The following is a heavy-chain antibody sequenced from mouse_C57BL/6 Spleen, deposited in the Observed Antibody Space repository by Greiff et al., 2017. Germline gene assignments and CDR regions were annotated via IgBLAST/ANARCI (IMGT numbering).Heavy chain of an antibody. CDR2: ISNGGGST. Sequence: EVKLVESGGGLVQPGGSLKLSCAASGFTFSDYYMYWVRQTPEKRLEWVAYISNGGGSTYYPDTVKGRFTISRDNAKNTLYLQMSRLKSEDTAMYYCARHGDYDEGYYAMDYWGQGTSVTVSS. V-gene: IGHV5-12*01. CDR1: GFTFSDYY. D-gene: IGHD2-4*01. J-gene: IGHJ4*01. CDR3: ARHGDYDEGYYAMDY.